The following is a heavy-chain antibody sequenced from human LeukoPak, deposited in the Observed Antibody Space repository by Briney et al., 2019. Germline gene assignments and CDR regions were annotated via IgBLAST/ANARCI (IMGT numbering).Heavy chain of an antibody. Sequence: GGSLRLSCAASGFTFSGSAMHWVRQASGKGLEWVGRIRSKANSYATAYAASVKGRFTISRDDSKNTAYLQMNSLKTEDTAVYYCTSPAQYSGSYEWFDPWGQGTLVTVSS. CDR2: IRSKANSYAT. CDR1: GFTFSGSA. CDR3: TSPAQYSGSYEWFDP. V-gene: IGHV3-73*01. D-gene: IGHD1-26*01. J-gene: IGHJ5*02.